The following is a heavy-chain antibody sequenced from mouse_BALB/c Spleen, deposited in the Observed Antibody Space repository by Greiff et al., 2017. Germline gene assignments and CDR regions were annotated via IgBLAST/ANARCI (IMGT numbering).Heavy chain of an antibody. J-gene: IGHJ2*01. D-gene: IGHD2-1*01. CDR3: ARYYGNYVSFDY. Sequence: EVQLVESGPSLVKPSQTLSLTCSVTGDSITSGYWNWIRKFPGNKLEYMGYISYSGSTYYNPSLKSRISITRDTSKNQYYLQLNSVTTEDTATYYCARYYGNYVSFDYWGQGTTLTVSS. CDR1: GDSITSGY. V-gene: IGHV3-8*02. CDR2: ISYSGST.